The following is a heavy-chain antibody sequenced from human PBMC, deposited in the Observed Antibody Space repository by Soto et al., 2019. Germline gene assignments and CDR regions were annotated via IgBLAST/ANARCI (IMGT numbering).Heavy chain of an antibody. V-gene: IGHV4-34*01. CDR3: ARGYTMVRGVIVSDWFDP. J-gene: IGHJ5*02. CDR1: GVSISGYY. CDR2: INHSGST. Sequence: LVLMSITCAVYGVSISGYYWSWIRQPPGKGLEWIGEINHSGSTNYNPSLKSRVTISVDTSKNQFSLKLSSVTAADTAVYYCARGYTMVRGVIVSDWFDPWGQGTLVTVSS. D-gene: IGHD3-10*01.